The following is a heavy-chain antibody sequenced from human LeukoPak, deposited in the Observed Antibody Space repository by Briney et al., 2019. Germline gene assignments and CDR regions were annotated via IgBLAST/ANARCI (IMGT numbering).Heavy chain of an antibody. D-gene: IGHD3-10*01. CDR2: FDPEDGET. CDR1: GYTLTELS. CDR3: ATHPGRGADVIFFDY. J-gene: IGHJ4*02. V-gene: IGHV1-24*01. Sequence: GASVKVSCKVSGYTLTELSMHWVRQAPGKGLEWMGGFDPEDGETIYAQKFQGRVTMTEDTSTDTAYMELSSLRSEDTAVYYCATHPGRGADVIFFDYWGQGTLVTVSS.